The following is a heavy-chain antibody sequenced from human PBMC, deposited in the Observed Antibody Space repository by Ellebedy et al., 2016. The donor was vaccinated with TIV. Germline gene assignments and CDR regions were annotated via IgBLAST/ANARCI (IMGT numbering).Heavy chain of an antibody. CDR2: IYHSGST. CDR1: GGSISSGGYS. V-gene: IGHV4-30-2*01. CDR3: AKVTTVTTTPPNWYFDL. J-gene: IGHJ2*01. Sequence: SETLSLTXAVSGGSISSGGYSWSWIRQPPGKGLEWIGYIYHSGSTYYNPSLKSRVTISVDRSKNQFSLKLSSVTAADTAVYYCAKVTTVTTTPPNWYFDLWGRGTLVTVSS. D-gene: IGHD4-17*01.